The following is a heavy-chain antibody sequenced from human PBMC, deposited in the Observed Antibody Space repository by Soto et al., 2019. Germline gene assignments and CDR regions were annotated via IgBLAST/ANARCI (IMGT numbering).Heavy chain of an antibody. CDR1: GGTFSSYA. CDR3: ARDRRGVFHDP. J-gene: IGHJ5*02. D-gene: IGHD6-13*01. V-gene: IGHV1-69*13. Sequence: SVKVSFKASGGTFSSYAISWLRQAPGQGLEWMGGIIPIFGTANYAQKFQGRVTITADESTSTAYMELSSLRSEDTAVYYCARDRRGVFHDPWGQGTLVTVSS. CDR2: IIPIFGTA.